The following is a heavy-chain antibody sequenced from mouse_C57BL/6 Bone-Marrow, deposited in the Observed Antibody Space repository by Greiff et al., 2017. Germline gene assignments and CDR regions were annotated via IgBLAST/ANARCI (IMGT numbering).Heavy chain of an antibody. CDR2: IYPRSGNT. Sequence: QVQLKESGAELARPGASVKLSCKASGYTFTSSGISWVKQRTGQGLVWIGEIYPRSGNTYSTEKFKGKATLTAEKASSTAFMELRSLTSEDSAVYFCARAGVYEPWFAYWGQGTLVTVSA. J-gene: IGHJ3*01. CDR1: GYTFTSSG. V-gene: IGHV1-81*01. CDR3: ARAGVYEPWFAY. D-gene: IGHD2-3*01.